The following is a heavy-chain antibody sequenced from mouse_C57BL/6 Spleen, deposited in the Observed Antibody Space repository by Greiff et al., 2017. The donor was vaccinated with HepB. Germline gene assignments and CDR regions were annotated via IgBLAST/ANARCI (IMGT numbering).Heavy chain of an antibody. J-gene: IGHJ4*01. CDR3: ARFPYDYDAMDY. CDR2: INPSTGGT. CDR1: GYSFTGYY. Sequence: EVQLQESGPELVKPGASVKISCKASGYSFTGYYMHWVKQSSEKSLEWIGEINPSTGGTSYNQKFKGKATLTVDKSSSTAYMQLKSLTSEDSAVYYCARFPYDYDAMDYWGQGTSVTVSS. V-gene: IGHV1-43*01.